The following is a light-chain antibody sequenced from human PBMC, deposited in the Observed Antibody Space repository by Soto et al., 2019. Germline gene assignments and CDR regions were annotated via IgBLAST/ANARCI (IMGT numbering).Light chain of an antibody. J-gene: IGKJ2*02. CDR3: QQYGSSRST. Sequence: EIELTQSPGTLSLSPGERATLSCRASQSVSSSYLAWYQQKPGQAPRLLIYGASSRATGIPDRFSGSGSGTEFTLTISRLEPEDFAVYYCQQYGSSRSTFGQGTKLEIK. CDR2: GAS. CDR1: QSVSSSY. V-gene: IGKV3-20*01.